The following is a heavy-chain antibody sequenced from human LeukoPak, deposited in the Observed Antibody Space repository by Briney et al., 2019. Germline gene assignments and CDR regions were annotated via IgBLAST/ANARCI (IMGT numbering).Heavy chain of an antibody. V-gene: IGHV4-34*01. D-gene: IGHD4-23*01. CDR1: GESFSAYY. CDR3: ARGSGGKTIDY. CDR2: INQSGST. Sequence: SETLSLTCAVYGESFSAYYWSWIRQPPGKGLEWIGEINQSGSTNYNPSLKSRVTISVDTSKKQFSLKVSSVTAADTAVYYCARGSGGKTIDYWGQGTLVTVSS. J-gene: IGHJ4*02.